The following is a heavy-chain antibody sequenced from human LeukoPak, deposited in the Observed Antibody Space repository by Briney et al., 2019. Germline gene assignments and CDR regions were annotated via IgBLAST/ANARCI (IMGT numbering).Heavy chain of an antibody. V-gene: IGHV4-39*01. CDR1: GGSISSSSYY. J-gene: IGHJ4*02. D-gene: IGHD3-16*01. CDR2: IYYSGST. Sequence: SETPSLACTVSGGSISSSSYYWGWIRQPPGKGLEWIGSIYYSGSTYYNPSLKSRVTISVDTSKNQFSLKLSSVTAADTAVYYCASQHRLDYWGQGTLVTVSS. CDR3: ASQHRLDY.